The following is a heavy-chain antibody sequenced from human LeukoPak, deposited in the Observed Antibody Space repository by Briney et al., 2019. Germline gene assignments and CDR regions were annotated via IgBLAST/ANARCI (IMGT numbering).Heavy chain of an antibody. Sequence: PGRSLRLSCAASGFTFSNYGMHWVRQAPGKGLEWVAVIWYDGSNKYYAESVKGRFTISRDNSKNTLYLQMTDPRAEDTAVYYCARLGTTRTTVTTTPAWGQGTLVTVSS. D-gene: IGHD4-17*01. CDR3: ARLGTTRTTVTTTPA. V-gene: IGHV3-33*01. J-gene: IGHJ4*02. CDR1: GFTFSNYG. CDR2: IWYDGSNK.